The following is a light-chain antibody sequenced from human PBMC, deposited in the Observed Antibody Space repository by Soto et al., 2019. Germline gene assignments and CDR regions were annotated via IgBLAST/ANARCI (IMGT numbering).Light chain of an antibody. CDR2: DTN. Sequence: QSVLTQPPSAPGTPGHRVTISCSGGRLNIGTNTINWYQHLPGSAPTLLIYDTNRRPSGVPGRFSGSKSGTSASLAISGLQSEDEADYFCASWDVSLSAVLFGGGTKLTVL. V-gene: IGLV1-44*01. CDR1: RLNIGTNT. CDR3: ASWDVSLSAVL. J-gene: IGLJ2*01.